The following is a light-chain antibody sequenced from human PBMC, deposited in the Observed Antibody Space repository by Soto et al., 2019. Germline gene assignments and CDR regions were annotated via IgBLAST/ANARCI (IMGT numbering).Light chain of an antibody. V-gene: IGLV1-40*01. Sequence: QSALTQPPSVSGAPGQRVTLSCTGSSSNIGAGYEVHWYQHLPGTAPKVVIYDNNKRPSGVPDRFSGSRSGTSASLAITGLQADDEGDYYCLSSDSNLHQNVFGTGTKLTVL. CDR2: DNN. CDR3: LSSDSNLHQNV. CDR1: SSNIGAGYE. J-gene: IGLJ1*01.